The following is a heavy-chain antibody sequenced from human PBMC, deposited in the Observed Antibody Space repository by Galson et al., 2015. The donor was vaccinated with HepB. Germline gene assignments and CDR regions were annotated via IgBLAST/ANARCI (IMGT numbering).Heavy chain of an antibody. V-gene: IGHV3-66*02. CDR3: AHLGGYSSGWSVY. Sequence: SLRLSCAASGLTVSSNYMSWVRQAPGKGLEWVSALYSDGNKYYADSVKGRFTISRDNSKNTLYLQMNSLRAEDTAAYYCAHLGGYSSGWSVYWGQGTLVTVSS. D-gene: IGHD6-19*01. CDR1: GLTVSSNY. CDR2: LYSDGNK. J-gene: IGHJ4*02.